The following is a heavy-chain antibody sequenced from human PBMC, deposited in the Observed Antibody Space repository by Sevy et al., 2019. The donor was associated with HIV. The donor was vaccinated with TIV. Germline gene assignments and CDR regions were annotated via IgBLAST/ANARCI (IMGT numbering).Heavy chain of an antibody. CDR3: AKDLYYDNSLFDY. V-gene: IGHV3-23*01. J-gene: IGHJ4*02. CDR1: EFRLSNYA. D-gene: IGHD3-22*01. CDR2: ISGSGGSS. Sequence: GGPLRLSCVASEFRLSNYAMNWVRQAPGKGLEWVSGISGSGGSSYYADSVKGRFTISRDNSKNTLYLQMNSLRAEDTAMYYCAKDLYYDNSLFDYWGQGILVTVSS.